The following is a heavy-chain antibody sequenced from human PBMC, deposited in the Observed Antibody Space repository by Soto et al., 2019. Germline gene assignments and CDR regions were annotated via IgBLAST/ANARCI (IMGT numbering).Heavy chain of an antibody. CDR1: GGSISSSSYY. V-gene: IGHV4-39*01. D-gene: IGHD1-7*01. J-gene: IGHJ4*02. CDR2: IYYSGST. Sequence: SETLSLTCTVSGGSISSSSYYWGWIRQPPGKGLEWIGSIYYSGSTYYNPSLKSRVTISVDTSKNQFSLKLSSVTAADTAVYYCARQKTWDYLLDYFDYWGQGTLVTVS. CDR3: ARQKTWDYLLDYFDY.